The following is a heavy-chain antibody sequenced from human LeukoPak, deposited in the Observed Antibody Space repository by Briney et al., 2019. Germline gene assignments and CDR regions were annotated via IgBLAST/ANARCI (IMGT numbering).Heavy chain of an antibody. CDR3: ASSVGLRLGELSFDY. V-gene: IGHV4-39*07. Sequence: SETLSLTCTVSGGSISSSSYYWGWIRQPPGKGLEWIGSIYYSGSTYYNPSLKSRVTISVDTSKNQFSLKLSSVTAADTAVYYCASSVGLRLGELSFDYWGQGTLVTVSS. CDR1: GGSISSSSYY. J-gene: IGHJ4*02. D-gene: IGHD3-16*02. CDR2: IYYSGST.